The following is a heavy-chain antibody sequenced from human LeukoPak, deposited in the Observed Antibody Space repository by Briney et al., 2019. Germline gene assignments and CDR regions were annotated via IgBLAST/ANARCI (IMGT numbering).Heavy chain of an antibody. CDR1: VFTFSSFS. J-gene: IGHJ4*01. Sequence: SGGSLRLSCAASVFTFSSFSMSWVRQAPWKGLEWVSGFSETNSGIYYADSVKGRFTISRDNSRNTLYLQMNSLGVEDTAIYFCAKVVQTGNSMFDYWGQGALVTVSS. D-gene: IGHD2/OR15-2a*01. CDR2: FSETNSGI. CDR3: AKVVQTGNSMFDY. V-gene: IGHV3-23*01.